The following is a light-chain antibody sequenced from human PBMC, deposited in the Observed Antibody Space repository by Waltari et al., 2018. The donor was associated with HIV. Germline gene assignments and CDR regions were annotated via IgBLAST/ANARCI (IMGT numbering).Light chain of an antibody. CDR3: QSYDTSLSGSGV. CDR1: SPNIGAGSD. CDR2: GNS. J-gene: IGLJ2*01. V-gene: IGLV1-40*01. Sequence: QPVLTQPPSVPGAPGQRVTTSCTGRSPNIGAGSDVHWYQQLPGTAPRVLIYGNSNRPSGVPDRFSGSKSGTSASLAITGLQAEDEADYYCQSYDTSLSGSGVFGGGTKLTVL.